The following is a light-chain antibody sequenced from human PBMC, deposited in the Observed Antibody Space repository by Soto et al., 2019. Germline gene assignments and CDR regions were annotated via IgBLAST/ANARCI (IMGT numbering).Light chain of an antibody. CDR1: DSNIGSKY. Sequence: QSALTQSPSASATPGQRVTISCSGSDSNIGSKYVYWYQQLPGTAPKLLMYRNNQRPSGVPDRFSGSKSGTSASLAINGLRSEDEADYYCAAWDSSLGGPAFGGGTKLTVL. V-gene: IGLV1-47*01. J-gene: IGLJ2*01. CDR2: RNN. CDR3: AAWDSSLGGPA.